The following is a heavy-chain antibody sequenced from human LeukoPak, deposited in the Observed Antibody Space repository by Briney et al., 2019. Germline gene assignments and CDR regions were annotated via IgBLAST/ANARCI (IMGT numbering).Heavy chain of an antibody. CDR3: ARSSGAFRSFDY. CDR2: IYCSCTT. Sequence: SETLSLTCTVSGGSISSYYWSSIRQPPGKGLEWIGYIYCSCTTDYNPPLKSRVTISVDTSNNQFSLKVSSVTAADTAVYYCARSSGAFRSFDYWGQGTLVPVSS. V-gene: IGHV4-59*01. CDR1: GGSISSYY. J-gene: IGHJ4*02. D-gene: IGHD1-26*01.